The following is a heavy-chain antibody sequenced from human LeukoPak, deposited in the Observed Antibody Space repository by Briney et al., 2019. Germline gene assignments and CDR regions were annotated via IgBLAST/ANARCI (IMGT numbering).Heavy chain of an antibody. CDR1: GFTFSRCW. V-gene: IGHV3-74*03. Sequence: PGGSLRLSCAASGFTFSRCWMYWDRHAPGKGLVWVSRINSDGSKTKYADSVKGRFTISRDKGKNTLYLQMNSLIAEDTAVYYCARRIESYDFWSAYYTPDYWGQGTLVTVSS. CDR3: ARRIESYDFWSAYYTPDY. J-gene: IGHJ4*02. CDR2: INSDGSKT. D-gene: IGHD3-3*01.